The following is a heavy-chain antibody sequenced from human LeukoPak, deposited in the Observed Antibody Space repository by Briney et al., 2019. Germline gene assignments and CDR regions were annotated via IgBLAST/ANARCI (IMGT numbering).Heavy chain of an antibody. CDR1: GTSISSHY. J-gene: IGHJ4*02. V-gene: IGHV4-59*08. D-gene: IGHD6-19*01. Sequence: SETLSLTCTVSGTSISSHYWNWIRQPPGKGLEWIGYIFYSGSTKYNPSHTSRVTISVDRSKNQFSLKLSSVTAADTAVYYCARHSGGSGWPRWGQGTLVTVSS. CDR2: IFYSGST. CDR3: ARHSGGSGWPR.